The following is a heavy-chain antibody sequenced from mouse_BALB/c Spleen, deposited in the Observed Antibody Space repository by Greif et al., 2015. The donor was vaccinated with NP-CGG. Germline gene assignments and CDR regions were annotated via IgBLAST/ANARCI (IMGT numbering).Heavy chain of an antibody. V-gene: IGHV1-87*01. Sequence: VQGVESGAELARPGASVKLSCKASGYTFTSYWMQWVKQRPGQGLEWIGAIYPGDGDTRYTQKFKGKATLTADKSSSTAYMQLSSLASEDSAVYYCARGLGDYWGQGTTLTVSS. CDR2: IYPGDGDT. J-gene: IGHJ2*01. CDR1: GYTFTSYW. CDR3: ARGLGDY. D-gene: IGHD4-1*01.